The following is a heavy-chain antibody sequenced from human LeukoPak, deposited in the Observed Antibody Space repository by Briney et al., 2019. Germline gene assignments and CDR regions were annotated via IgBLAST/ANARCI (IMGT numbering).Heavy chain of an antibody. CDR1: GFIFSNYG. V-gene: IGHV3-23*01. J-gene: IGHJ4*02. D-gene: IGHD1-26*01. CDR2: ISGSGGST. CDR3: AKWELLFGPIDY. Sequence: GGSLRLSCAASGFIFSNYGMHWVRQAPGKGLEWVSAISGSGGSTYYADSVKGRFTISRDNSKNTLYLQMNSLRAEDTAVYYCAKWELLFGPIDYWGQGTLVTVSS.